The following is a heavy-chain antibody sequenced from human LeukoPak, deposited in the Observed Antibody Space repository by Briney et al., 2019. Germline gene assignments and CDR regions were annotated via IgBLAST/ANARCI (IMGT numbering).Heavy chain of an antibody. D-gene: IGHD1-1*01. CDR3: ARGGYSRVYYMDV. CDR2: IIPIFGTA. J-gene: IGHJ6*03. Sequence: SVKVSCKASGGTFSSYAISWVRQAPGQGLEWMGGIIPIFGTANYAQKFQGRVTITADKSTSTAYMELSSLRSEDTAVYYCARGGYSRVYYMDVWGEGTTVTVSS. CDR1: GGTFSSYA. V-gene: IGHV1-69*06.